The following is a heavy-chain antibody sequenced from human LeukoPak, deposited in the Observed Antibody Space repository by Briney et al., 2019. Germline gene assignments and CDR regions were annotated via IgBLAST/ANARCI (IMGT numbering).Heavy chain of an antibody. CDR1: GFTFSTYE. V-gene: IGHV3-48*03. Sequence: PGGSLRLSCAASGFTFSTYEMNWVRQAPGKGLEWIAYLSSSGSAFSYADSVKGRFTIARDNAKNSVYLEMNSLRADDTAVYYCARSARLMKGVVEVTALDDWGQGTLVTASS. CDR2: LSSSGSAF. D-gene: IGHD3-3*01. J-gene: IGHJ4*02. CDR3: ARSARLMKGVVEVTALDD.